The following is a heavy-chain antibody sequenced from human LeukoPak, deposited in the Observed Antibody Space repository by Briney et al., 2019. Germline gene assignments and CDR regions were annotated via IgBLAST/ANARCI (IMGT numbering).Heavy chain of an antibody. CDR2: IYYSGST. CDR1: GGSISSSSYY. Sequence: SATLSLTCTVSGGSISSSSYYWGWIRQPPGKGLEWIGSIYYSGSTYYNPSLKSRVTISVDTSKNQFSLKLSSVTAADTAVYYCARQGLGIEGFFWYFDLWGRGTLVTVSS. CDR3: ARQGLGIEGFFWYFDL. J-gene: IGHJ2*01. D-gene: IGHD7-27*01. V-gene: IGHV4-39*01.